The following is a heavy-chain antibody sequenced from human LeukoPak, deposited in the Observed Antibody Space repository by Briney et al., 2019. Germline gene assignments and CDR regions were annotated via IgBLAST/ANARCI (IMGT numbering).Heavy chain of an antibody. CDR1: GFTFSSYG. CDR3: ARGHYDFWSGLQDYFDY. J-gene: IGHJ4*02. V-gene: IGHV3-33*01. D-gene: IGHD3-3*01. CDR2: IWYDGSNK. Sequence: GGSLRLSCAASGFTFSSYGMHWVRQAPGKGLEWVAVIWYDGSNKYYADSVKGRFTISRDNSKNTLYLQMNSLRAEDTAVYYCARGHYDFWSGLQDYFDYWGQGTLVTVSS.